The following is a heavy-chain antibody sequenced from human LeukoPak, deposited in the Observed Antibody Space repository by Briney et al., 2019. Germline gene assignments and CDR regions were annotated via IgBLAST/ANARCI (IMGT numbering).Heavy chain of an antibody. CDR1: GHTFTSYG. CDR2: ITAYNGNT. J-gene: IGHJ4*02. D-gene: IGHD6-6*01. Sequence: ASVKVSCKASGHTFTSYGISWVRQAPGQGLEWMGWITAYNGNTNYAQKFQGRATMTTDTSTSTAYMELRSLRADDTAVYYCASGSSSSFGFGSDYWGQGTLVTVSS. CDR3: ASGSSSSFGFGSDY. V-gene: IGHV1-18*01.